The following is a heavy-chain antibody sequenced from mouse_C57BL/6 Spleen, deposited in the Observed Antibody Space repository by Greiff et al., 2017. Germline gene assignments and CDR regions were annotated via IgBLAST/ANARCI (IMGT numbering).Heavy chain of an antibody. V-gene: IGHV1-50*01. CDR3: AWRGGVYYGSSYDTY. CDR1: GYTFTSYW. D-gene: IGHD1-1*01. CDR2: IDPSDGYT. Sequence: QVQLQQPGAELVKPGASVKLSCQASGYTFTSYWMQWVKQRPGQGLEWIGEIDPSDGYTNYTQKFKGKATLTVDTSSSTAYMQVSSLTTEDSAVYYGAWRGGVYYGSSYDTYWGQGTTLTVAS. J-gene: IGHJ2*01.